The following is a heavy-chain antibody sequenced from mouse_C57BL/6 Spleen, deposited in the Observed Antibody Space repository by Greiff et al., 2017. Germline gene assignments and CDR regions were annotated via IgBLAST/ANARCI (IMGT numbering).Heavy chain of an antibody. V-gene: IGHV14-1*01. J-gene: IGHJ2*01. CDR3: TTDYYGSSYGD. D-gene: IGHD1-1*01. CDR1: GFNIKDYY. Sequence: VQLQQSGPELVRPGASVKLSCTASGFNIKDYYMHWVKQSPEQGLEWIGRIDPEDGDTEYAPKFQGKATMTADTSSNTAYLQLSSLTSEDSAVYYCTTDYYGSSYGDWGQGTTLTVSS. CDR2: IDPEDGDT.